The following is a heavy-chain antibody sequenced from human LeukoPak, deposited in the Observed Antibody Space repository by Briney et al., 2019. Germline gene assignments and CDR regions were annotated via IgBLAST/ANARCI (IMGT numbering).Heavy chain of an antibody. CDR3: ARDNVRVSPHVLRFLEGYGMDV. J-gene: IGHJ6*02. Sequence: ASVKVSCKASGYTFTSYYMHWVRQAPGQGLEWMGIINPSGGSTSYAQKFQGRVTMTRDTSTSTVYMELSSLRSEDTAVYYCARDNVRVSPHVLRFLEGYGMDVWGQGTTVTVSS. CDR1: GYTFTSYY. V-gene: IGHV1-46*01. D-gene: IGHD3-3*01. CDR2: INPSGGST.